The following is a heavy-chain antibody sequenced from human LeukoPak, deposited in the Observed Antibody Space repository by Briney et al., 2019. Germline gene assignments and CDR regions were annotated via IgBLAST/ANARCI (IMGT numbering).Heavy chain of an antibody. D-gene: IGHD1-1*01. CDR2: INPNSGGT. J-gene: IGHJ4*02. CDR1: GYTFRDYY. Sequence: ASVKVSCKASGYTFRDYYMHWVRQAPGQGLEWMGWINPNSGGTNYAQKFQGRVTMTRDTSISTAYMELTRLTSDDTAVYYCAREFDDGSPRFDYWGQGTLVTVSS. CDR3: AREFDDGSPRFDY. V-gene: IGHV1-2*02.